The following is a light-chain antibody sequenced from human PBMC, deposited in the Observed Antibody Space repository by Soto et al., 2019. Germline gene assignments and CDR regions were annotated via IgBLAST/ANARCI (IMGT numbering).Light chain of an antibody. V-gene: IGLV2-8*01. J-gene: IGLJ1*01. CDR2: EVT. CDR1: SSDVGGYDY. CDR3: SSYAGSNNFV. Sequence: QSALTQPPSASGSPGQSVTISCTGTSSDVGGYDYVSWYQQHPGKAPKLMIYEVTKRPSGVPDRFSGSKSGNTASLTVSGIQAEDEADYDCSSYAGSNNFVCGTGTQLTVL.